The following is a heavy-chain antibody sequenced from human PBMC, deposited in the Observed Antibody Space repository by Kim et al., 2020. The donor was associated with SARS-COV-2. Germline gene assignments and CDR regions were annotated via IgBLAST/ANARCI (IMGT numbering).Heavy chain of an antibody. Sequence: GESLKISCKGSGYSFTSYWIGWVRQMPGKGLEWMGIIYPGDSDTRYSPSFQGQVTISADKSISTAYLQWSSLKASDTAMYYCARGVVAANYYYGMDVWGQGTTVTVSS. CDR3: ARGVVAANYYYGMDV. CDR1: GYSFTSYW. V-gene: IGHV5-51*01. CDR2: IYPGDSDT. J-gene: IGHJ6*02. D-gene: IGHD2-15*01.